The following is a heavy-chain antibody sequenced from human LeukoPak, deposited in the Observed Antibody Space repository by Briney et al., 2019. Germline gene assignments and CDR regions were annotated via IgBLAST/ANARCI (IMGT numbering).Heavy chain of an antibody. CDR2: VFYSGST. CDR1: GGSISTYY. V-gene: IGHV4-59*08. J-gene: IGHJ6*02. D-gene: IGHD3/OR15-3a*01. Sequence: SETPSLTCTVSGGSISTYYWSWIRQPPGKGLEWIGYVFYSGSTSYNPSLKSRVTISVDTSKNQFSLKLNSVIAADTAVYYCVRHRGLGSPFYGVDVWGQGTTVTVSS. CDR3: VRHRGLGSPFYGVDV.